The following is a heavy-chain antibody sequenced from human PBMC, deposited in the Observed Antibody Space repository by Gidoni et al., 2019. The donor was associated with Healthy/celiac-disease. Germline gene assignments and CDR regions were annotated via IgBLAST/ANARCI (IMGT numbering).Heavy chain of an antibody. J-gene: IGHJ4*02. V-gene: IGHV4-59*01. Sequence: QVQLQESGPGLVKPSETLSLSRPVSGGSISSYYWSWIRQPPGKGLEWIGYIYHSGRTNYNPSLKSRVTISVDTSENQFSLKLSSATAADTAVYYCASGTTVTTFDYWGQGTQVTVSS. CDR2: IYHSGRT. CDR1: GGSISSYY. D-gene: IGHD4-17*01. CDR3: ASGTTVTTFDY.